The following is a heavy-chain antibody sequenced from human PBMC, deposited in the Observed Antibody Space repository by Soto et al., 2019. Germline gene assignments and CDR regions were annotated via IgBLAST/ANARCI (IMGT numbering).Heavy chain of an antibody. CDR2: ITADGGT. Sequence: EVQVLESGGGLVQPGGSLRLSCEGSEFTVSGHAMTWIRQAPGKGPEWVSTITADGGTYYADSVKGRFAMSRGTSENTLYLQMNSLGAEDTAAYYCAPHVSCSGGSCQYDAFAIRGQGTMVTVSS. CDR1: EFTVSGHA. J-gene: IGHJ3*02. CDR3: APHVSCSGGSCQYDAFAI. V-gene: IGHV3-23*01. D-gene: IGHD2-15*01.